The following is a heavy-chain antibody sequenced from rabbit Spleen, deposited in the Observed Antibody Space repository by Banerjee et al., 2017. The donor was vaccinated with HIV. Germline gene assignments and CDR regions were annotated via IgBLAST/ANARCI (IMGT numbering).Heavy chain of an antibody. CDR1: GVSLNDKDV. CDR2: INTYTGKP. V-gene: IGHV1S45*01. Sequence: EQLEESGGGLVKPEGSLTLTCKASGVSLNDKDVMCWVRQAPGKGLEWIACINTYTGKPVYATCAKGRFTISRTSSTTVTLQMTSLTAADTATYFCARDLASVVGWNFNLWGPGTLVTVS. J-gene: IGHJ4*01. CDR3: ARDLASVVGWNFNL. D-gene: IGHD3-1*01.